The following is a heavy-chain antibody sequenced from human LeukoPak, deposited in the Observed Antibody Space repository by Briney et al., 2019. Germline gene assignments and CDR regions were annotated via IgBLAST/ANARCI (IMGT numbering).Heavy chain of an antibody. CDR2: ISYDGSNK. Sequence: GGSLRLSCAASGFTFSSYAMHWVRQAPGKGLEWVAVISYDGSNKYYADSVKGRFTISRDNSKNTLYLQMNSLRAEDTAVYYCAIRNVWYWGQGTLVTVSS. J-gene: IGHJ4*02. CDR1: GFTFSSYA. D-gene: IGHD3-16*01. V-gene: IGHV3-30*04. CDR3: AIRNVWY.